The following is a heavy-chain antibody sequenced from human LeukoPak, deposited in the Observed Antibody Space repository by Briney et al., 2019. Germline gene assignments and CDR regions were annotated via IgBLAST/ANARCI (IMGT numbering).Heavy chain of an antibody. D-gene: IGHD4-11*01. CDR3: ARTTTTFDD. CDR1: GGSINSYC. V-gene: IGHV4-59*01. Sequence: SETLSLTCTVSGGSINSYCWSWIRQPPGKGLEWIGYVSGTGSTNYNPSLKSRVTISVDTSKNQFYLKLTSVTAADTAVYYCARTTTTFDDWGHGTLVTVSS. J-gene: IGHJ4*01. CDR2: VSGTGST.